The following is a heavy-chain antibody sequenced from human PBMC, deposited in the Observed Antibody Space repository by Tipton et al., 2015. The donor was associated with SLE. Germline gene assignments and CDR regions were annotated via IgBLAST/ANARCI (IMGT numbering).Heavy chain of an antibody. CDR1: GYTFTGYY. V-gene: IGHV1-2*02. CDR3: ARGGGVVPAAMGYYYYCGMDV. J-gene: IGHJ6*02. D-gene: IGHD2-2*01. Sequence: QLVQSGPEVKKPGASVKVSCKASGYTFTGYYMHWVRQAPGQGLEWMGWINPNSGGTNYAQKFQGRVTMTRDTSISTAYMELSRLRSDDTAVYYCARGGGVVPAAMGYYYYCGMDVWGQGTTVTVSS. CDR2: INPNSGGT.